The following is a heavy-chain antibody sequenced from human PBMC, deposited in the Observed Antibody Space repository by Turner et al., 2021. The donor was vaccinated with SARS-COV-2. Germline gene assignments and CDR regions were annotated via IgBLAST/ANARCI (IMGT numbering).Heavy chain of an antibody. CDR3: AGIQSYDRSDYYGMDV. CDR1: GFTFSSYA. Sequence: QVQLVESGGGVVQHGRSLRPSCAASGFTFSSYAMNWVRQAPGKELEWVAVISYDGSNKYDADSVKGRFTISRDNSKNTLYLQMNSLRAEDTAVYYCAGIQSYDRSDYYGMDVWGQGTTVTVSS. V-gene: IGHV3-30-3*01. D-gene: IGHD3-22*01. J-gene: IGHJ6*02. CDR2: ISYDGSNK.